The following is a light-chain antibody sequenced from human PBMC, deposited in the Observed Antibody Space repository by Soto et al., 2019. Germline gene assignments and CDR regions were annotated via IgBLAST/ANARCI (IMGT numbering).Light chain of an antibody. CDR3: ATWDDSLNGYV. J-gene: IGLJ1*01. Sequence: QSVLTQTPSASATPGQRVTISCSGTNSNIGSNTIAWYQQLPGTAPKRLLHSNNQRPSGVPDRFSASKSGTSASLAISGLQSEDEADYYCATWDDSLNGYVFGTGTKVTV. V-gene: IGLV1-44*01. CDR1: NSNIGSNT. CDR2: SNN.